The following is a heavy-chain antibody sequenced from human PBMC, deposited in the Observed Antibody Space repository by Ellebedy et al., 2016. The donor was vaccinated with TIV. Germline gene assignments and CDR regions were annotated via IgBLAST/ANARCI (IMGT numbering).Heavy chain of an antibody. V-gene: IGHV2-70*04. CDR2: IDWDDDT. CDR1: GLSVSSDKMS. J-gene: IGHJ3*02. CDR3: ARISRDAFDI. Sequence: SGPTLVKPTETLTLTCTLSGLSVSSDKMSVNWFRQPPGKALEWLARIDWDDDTFYKTSLKTRLTVSKDTSKNQVVLTMTVMEPVDTATYYCARISRDAFDIWGQGTMVIVSS.